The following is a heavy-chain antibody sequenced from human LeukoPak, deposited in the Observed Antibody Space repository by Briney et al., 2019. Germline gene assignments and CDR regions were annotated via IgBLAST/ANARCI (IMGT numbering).Heavy chain of an antibody. CDR3: ATETIGRHYDY. V-gene: IGHV3-21*01. J-gene: IGHJ4*02. CDR1: GFTFSSCG. CDR2: IGPTGTDR. D-gene: IGHD1-14*01. Sequence: GGSLRLPCAASGFTFSSCGFNWVRQAPGKGLKRVSSIGPTGTDRYYADSVRGRFTISRDNAKNSMYLQMDSLRDEDTAVYYCATETIGRHYDYWGQGTLLTVSS.